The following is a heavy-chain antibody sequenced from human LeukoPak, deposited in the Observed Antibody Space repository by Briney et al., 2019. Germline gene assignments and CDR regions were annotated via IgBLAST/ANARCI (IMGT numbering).Heavy chain of an antibody. CDR2: INHSGST. D-gene: IGHD2-15*01. Sequence: PSETLSLTCAVYGGSFSGYYWSWIRQPPGKGLEWIGEINHSGSTNYNPSLKSRVTISVDTSKNQFSLKLSSVTAADTAVYYCARGAVAAPVDYWGQGNLVTVSS. CDR1: GGSFSGYY. CDR3: ARGAVAAPVDY. V-gene: IGHV4-34*01. J-gene: IGHJ4*02.